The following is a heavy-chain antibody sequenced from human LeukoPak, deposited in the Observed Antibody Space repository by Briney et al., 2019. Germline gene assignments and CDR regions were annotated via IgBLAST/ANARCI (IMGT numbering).Heavy chain of an antibody. J-gene: IGHJ2*01. CDR3: ARVRVHGNYWYFDL. Sequence: SETLSLTCTVSGDSISDYYWSWIRQPPGKGLEWIGYIYYSGTTNYSPSLKSRVTISVDTSKKQFSLKLSSVTAADTAVYYCARVRVHGNYWYFDLWGRGTLVTVSS. CDR2: IYYSGTT. CDR1: GDSISDYY. D-gene: IGHD4-17*01. V-gene: IGHV4-59*01.